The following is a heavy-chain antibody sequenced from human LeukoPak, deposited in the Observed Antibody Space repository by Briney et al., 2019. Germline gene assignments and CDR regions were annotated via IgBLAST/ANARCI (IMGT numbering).Heavy chain of an antibody. Sequence: ASVKVSCKASGYTFTSYGISWVRQAPGRGLEWMGWISAYNGNTNYAQKLQGRVTMTTDTSTSTAYMELRSLRSDDTAVYYCARVEGYSSSWGFDYWGQGTLVTVSS. CDR3: ARVEGYSSSWGFDY. CDR2: ISAYNGNT. D-gene: IGHD6-13*01. CDR1: GYTFTSYG. V-gene: IGHV1-18*01. J-gene: IGHJ4*02.